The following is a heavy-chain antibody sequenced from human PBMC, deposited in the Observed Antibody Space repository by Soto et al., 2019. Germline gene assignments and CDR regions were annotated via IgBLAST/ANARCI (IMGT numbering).Heavy chain of an antibody. CDR3: ARPTRYCSGGSCSNWFDP. D-gene: IGHD2-15*01. CDR2: IYYSGST. CDR1: GGSISSSSYY. V-gene: IGHV4-39*01. J-gene: IGHJ5*02. Sequence: QLQLQESGPGLVKPLETLSLTCTVSGGSISSSSYYWGWIRQPPGKGLEWIGSIYYSGSTYYNPSLKSRVTISVDTSKNQFSLKLSSVTAADTAVYYCARPTRYCSGGSCSNWFDPWGQGTLVTVSS.